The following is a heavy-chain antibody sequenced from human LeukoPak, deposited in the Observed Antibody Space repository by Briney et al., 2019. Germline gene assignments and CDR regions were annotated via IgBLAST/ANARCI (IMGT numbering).Heavy chain of an antibody. J-gene: IGHJ4*02. CDR1: GFTFSSYA. CDR3: ARDEQGFGELLDY. Sequence: PGRSLRLSCAASGFTFSSYAMHWVRQAPGKGLEWVAVISYDGSNKYYADSVKGRFTISRDNSKNTLYLQMNSLRAEDTAVYYCARDEQGFGELLDYWGQGTLVTVSS. D-gene: IGHD3-10*01. V-gene: IGHV3-30-3*01. CDR2: ISYDGSNK.